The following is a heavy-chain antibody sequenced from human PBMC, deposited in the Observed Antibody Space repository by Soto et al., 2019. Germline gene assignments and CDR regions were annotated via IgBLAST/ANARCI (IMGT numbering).Heavy chain of an antibody. Sequence: GGSLRLSCAASGFTVNSHAMSWVRQAPGKGLEWVASISGSGDGTYYGDSVKGRFTISRDSSSSTLYLQMNNLRGEDTAVYFCTKSRRGILMVYGFGGMDVWGQGTTVTVS. D-gene: IGHD2-8*01. CDR3: TKSRRGILMVYGFGGMDV. V-gene: IGHV3-23*01. CDR1: GFTVNSHA. J-gene: IGHJ6*02. CDR2: ISGSGDGT.